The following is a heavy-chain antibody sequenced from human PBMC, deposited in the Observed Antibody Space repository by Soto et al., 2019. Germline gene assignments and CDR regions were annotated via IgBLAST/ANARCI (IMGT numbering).Heavy chain of an antibody. CDR2: ISGSGGST. D-gene: IGHD3-22*01. Sequence: GGSLRLSCAASGFTFSSYAMSWVRQAPGKGLEWVSAISGSGGSTYYADSVKGRFTISRDNSKNTLYLQMNSLRAEDTAVYYCAKVFKDRYYYDSSGLYYFDYWGQGTLVTVSS. CDR1: GFTFSSYA. J-gene: IGHJ4*02. CDR3: AKVFKDRYYYDSSGLYYFDY. V-gene: IGHV3-23*01.